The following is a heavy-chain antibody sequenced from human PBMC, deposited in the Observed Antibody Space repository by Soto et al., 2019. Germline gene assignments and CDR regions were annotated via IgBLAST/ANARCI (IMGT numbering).Heavy chain of an antibody. J-gene: IGHJ6*03. CDR1: GGSFSGYY. CDR2: INHSGST. V-gene: IGHV4-34*01. Sequence: SETLSLTCAVYGGSFSGYYWSWIRQPPGKGLEWIGEINHSGSTNYNPSLKSRVTISVDTSKNQFSLKLSSVTAADTAVYYCARGPTGIAVAGTLRKYYYYYMDVWGKGTTVTVS. CDR3: ARGPTGIAVAGTLRKYYYYYMDV. D-gene: IGHD6-19*01.